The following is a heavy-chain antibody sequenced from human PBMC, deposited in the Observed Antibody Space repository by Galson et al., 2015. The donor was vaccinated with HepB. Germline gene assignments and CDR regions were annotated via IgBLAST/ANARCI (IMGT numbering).Heavy chain of an antibody. Sequence: SVKVSCKASGFTFTSSAMQWVRQARGQRLEWIGWIVVGSGNTNYAQKFQERVTITRDMSTSTAYMELSSLRSEDTAVYYCAAEGEVGATTNDAFDIWGQGTMVTVSS. CDR2: IVVGSGNT. J-gene: IGHJ3*02. CDR3: AAEGEVGATTNDAFDI. V-gene: IGHV1-58*02. D-gene: IGHD1-26*01. CDR1: GFTFTSSA.